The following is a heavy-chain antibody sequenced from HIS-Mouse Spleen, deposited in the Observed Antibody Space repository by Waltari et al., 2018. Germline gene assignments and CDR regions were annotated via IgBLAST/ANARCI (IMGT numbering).Heavy chain of an antibody. Sequence: EVQLLESGGGLVQPGGSLRLSCAASGFTFSSYAITWVRQAPGKGLEWVSAISGSGGSTYYADSVKGRFTISRDNSKNTLYLQMNSLRAEDTAVYYCAKDGGMGDYYYYYGMDVWGQGTTVTVSS. D-gene: IGHD2-21*02. CDR3: AKDGGMGDYYYYYGMDV. V-gene: IGHV3-23*01. CDR1: GFTFSSYA. CDR2: ISGSGGST. J-gene: IGHJ6*02.